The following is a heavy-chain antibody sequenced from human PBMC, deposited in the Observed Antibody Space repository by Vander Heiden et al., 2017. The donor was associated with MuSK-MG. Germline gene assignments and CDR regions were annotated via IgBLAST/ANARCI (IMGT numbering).Heavy chain of an antibody. CDR3: AKDRYSSTQASNFDN. V-gene: IGHV3-23*01. J-gene: IGHJ4*02. CDR2: ISGSSVST. D-gene: IGHD5-12*01. Sequence: EVQLLESGGGLVQPGGSLRLSCVASGFPFSSYALSWVRQAQGGGPEWVSGISGSSVSTYYADSVKGRFTIFRDNSQNTLYMDMSGLRTDDSALYYCAKDRYSSTQASNFDNWGQGTLVTVSS. CDR1: GFPFSSYA.